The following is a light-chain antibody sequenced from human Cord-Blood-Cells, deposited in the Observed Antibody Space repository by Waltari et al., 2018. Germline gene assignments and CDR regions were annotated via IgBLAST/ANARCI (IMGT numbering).Light chain of an antibody. V-gene: IGLV2-14*01. Sequence: SALPQPASVSGSPGPSITISCPGTSSDVGGYNYVSWYQQPPGKAPQRIIYDVSNRPSGVSNRFSGSKSGNTASLTISGLQAEDEADYYCSSYTSSSSWVFGGGTKLTVL. J-gene: IGLJ3*02. CDR2: DVS. CDR1: SSDVGGYNY. CDR3: SSYTSSSSWV.